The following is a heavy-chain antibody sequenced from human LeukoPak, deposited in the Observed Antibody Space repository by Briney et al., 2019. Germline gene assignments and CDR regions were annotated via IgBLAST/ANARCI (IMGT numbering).Heavy chain of an antibody. D-gene: IGHD3-22*01. Sequence: GGALRLSFAAPGFTLRSHIMDWVGPAPGEGVGWVSSISSSSSYIYYADSVKGRFTISRDNAKNSLYLQMNSLRAEDTAVYYCVPEKYYYDSSGYYWYWGQGTLVTVSS. J-gene: IGHJ4*02. CDR1: GFTLRSHI. V-gene: IGHV3-21*01. CDR2: ISSSSSYI. CDR3: VPEKYYYDSSGYYWY.